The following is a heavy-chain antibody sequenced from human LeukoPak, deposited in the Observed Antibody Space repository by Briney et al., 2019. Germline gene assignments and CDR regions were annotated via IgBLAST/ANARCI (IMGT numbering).Heavy chain of an antibody. CDR2: IYFSGET. CDR3: ARRGSLLWFDP. Sequence: SETLSLTCTVSGDSTSDRYYYWAWIRQPPGKGLEWIGSIYFSGETYYNPSLRSRVTISVDTSKDQFSLTLTAVTVADTSVYYCARRGSLLWFDPWGQGTLVTVSS. J-gene: IGHJ5*02. CDR1: GDSTSDRYYY. V-gene: IGHV4-39*01. D-gene: IGHD3-10*01.